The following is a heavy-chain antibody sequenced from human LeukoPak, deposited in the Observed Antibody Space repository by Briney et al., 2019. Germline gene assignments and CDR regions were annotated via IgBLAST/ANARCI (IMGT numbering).Heavy chain of an antibody. D-gene: IGHD6-13*01. J-gene: IGHJ4*02. V-gene: IGHV3-7*05. Sequence: PGGSLRLSCAASGFTFSDYYMSWVRQAPGRGLEWVANIKKDGSVKSYADSVKGRFTISRDNAKNSLYLQMNSLRVEDTAVYYCARFAYSSSWYIDYWGQGTLVTVSS. CDR2: IKKDGSVK. CDR1: GFTFSDYY. CDR3: ARFAYSSSWYIDY.